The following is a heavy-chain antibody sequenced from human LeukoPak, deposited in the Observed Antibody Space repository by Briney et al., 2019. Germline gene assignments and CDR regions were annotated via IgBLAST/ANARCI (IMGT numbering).Heavy chain of an antibody. CDR2: ISGSGGIT. CDR3: AKDSKIVGATFRSYHYMDV. J-gene: IGHJ6*03. CDR1: GFIFSSYA. V-gene: IGHV3-23*01. Sequence: GGSLRLSCAPSGFIFSSYAMSWVRQAPGKGLEWVSSISGSGGITYHADSVKGRFTISRDNSKNTLYLQMNSLRAEDTAVYYCAKDSKIVGATFRSYHYMDVWGKGTAVTVSS. D-gene: IGHD1-26*01.